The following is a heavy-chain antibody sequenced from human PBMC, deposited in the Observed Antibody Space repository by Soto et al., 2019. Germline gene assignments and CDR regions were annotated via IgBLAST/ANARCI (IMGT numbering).Heavy chain of an antibody. D-gene: IGHD6-6*01. CDR1: GFTFSSYG. Sequence: QVQLVESGGGVVQPGRSLRLSCAASGFTFSSYGMHWVRQAPGKGLEWVAVIWYDGSNKYYADSVKGRFTISRDNSKNTLYLQMNSLRAEDTAVYYCARDPVIAARPGGEHYYYYGMDVWGQGTTVTVSS. CDR2: IWYDGSNK. J-gene: IGHJ6*02. V-gene: IGHV3-33*01. CDR3: ARDPVIAARPGGEHYYYYGMDV.